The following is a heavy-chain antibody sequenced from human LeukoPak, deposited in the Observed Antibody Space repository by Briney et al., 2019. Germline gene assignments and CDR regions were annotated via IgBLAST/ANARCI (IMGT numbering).Heavy chain of an antibody. D-gene: IGHD3-22*01. CDR2: IIPIFGTA. CDR3: ARDRMATYYYDSSGPPGDAFDI. J-gene: IGHJ3*02. CDR1: GGTFSNYA. Sequence: SVQVSCKDSGGTFSNYAISWVRQAPGQGVEWMGGIIPIFGTANYAHKFQGRVTITTDESTSTADMELSSLRSEDTAVYYCARDRMATYYYDSSGPPGDAFDIWGQGTMVTVSS. V-gene: IGHV1-69*05.